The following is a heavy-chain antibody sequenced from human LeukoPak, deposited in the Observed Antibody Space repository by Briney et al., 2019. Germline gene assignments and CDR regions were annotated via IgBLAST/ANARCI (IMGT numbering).Heavy chain of an antibody. J-gene: IGHJ6*01. CDR3: ARHPGGAFES. D-gene: IGHD3-16*01. Sequence: SETLSLTCSVSGGSISGYYWSWIRQPPGRRLEWIGYIYYTGNTTYNPSLKKPVTRAIDRSKKLFPLKVTFWNGADKALYFWARHPGGAFESRGQGKPGTVS. CDR2: IYYTGNT. V-gene: IGHV4-59*08. CDR1: GGSISGYY.